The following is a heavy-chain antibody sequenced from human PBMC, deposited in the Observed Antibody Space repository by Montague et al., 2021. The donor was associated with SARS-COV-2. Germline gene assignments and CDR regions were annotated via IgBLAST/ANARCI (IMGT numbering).Heavy chain of an antibody. D-gene: IGHD3-10*01. CDR2: IYYSRST. CDR1: SXSISTGHH. J-gene: IGHJ6*02. CDR3: ARDHGQWFGELWGHGLDV. Sequence: TLSLTCSVSSXSISTGHHWSWIRQHPMKGLEWIGYIYYSRSTYYDPSFEGRVTISIDTAKNQFSLELTSMTAADTAVYYCARDHGQWFGELWGHGLDVWGQGTTVIVSS. V-gene: IGHV4-31*03.